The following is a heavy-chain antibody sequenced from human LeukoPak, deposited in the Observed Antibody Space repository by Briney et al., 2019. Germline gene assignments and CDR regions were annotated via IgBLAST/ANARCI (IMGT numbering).Heavy chain of an antibody. D-gene: IGHD2-2*01. Sequence: SETKSLICTVSGGSISSGDYYWSWIRQPPGKGLEWIGSIYYSGSTYYNPSLKSRVTISVDTSKNQFSLKLSSVTAADTAVYYCARERSTSQSPEGAFDIWGQGTMVTVSS. V-gene: IGHV4-39*07. J-gene: IGHJ3*02. CDR1: GGSISSGDYY. CDR3: ARERSTSQSPEGAFDI. CDR2: IYYSGST.